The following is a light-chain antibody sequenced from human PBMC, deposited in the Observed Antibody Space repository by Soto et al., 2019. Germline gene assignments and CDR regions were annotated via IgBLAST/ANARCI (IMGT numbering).Light chain of an antibody. Sequence: SYELTQPPSVSVSPGQTASITCSGDKLGDKYACWYQQKPGQSPALVIYQNNQRPPGIPERFSGSNSGNTATLTISGTQAVDEADYYCQAWDSNIVVFGGGTQLTVL. CDR2: QNN. CDR1: KLGDKY. J-gene: IGLJ7*01. V-gene: IGLV3-1*01. CDR3: QAWDSNIVV.